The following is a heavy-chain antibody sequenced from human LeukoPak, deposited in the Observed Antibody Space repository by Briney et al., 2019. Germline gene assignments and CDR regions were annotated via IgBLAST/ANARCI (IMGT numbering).Heavy chain of an antibody. D-gene: IGHD2-2*02. V-gene: IGHV5-51*01. J-gene: IGHJ5*02. Sequence: KNGESLKISCKGSGYSFTSYWIGWVRQMPGKGLEWMGIIYPGDSDTRYSPSFQGQVTISAATSISTVYLQWSSLKGSDTAMYSCARHGLQYLGSSWFDPWGQGTLVPVSS. CDR3: ARHGLQYLGSSWFDP. CDR1: GYSFTSYW. CDR2: IYPGDSDT.